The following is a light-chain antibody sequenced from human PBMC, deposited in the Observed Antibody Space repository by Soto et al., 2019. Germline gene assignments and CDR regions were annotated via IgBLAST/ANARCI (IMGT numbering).Light chain of an antibody. J-gene: IGLJ2*01. V-gene: IGLV1-44*01. CDR3: AVWDDSLNGVV. Sequence: QAVLTQSPSASGTPGQRVTISCSGSSSNIGSNTVNWYQQLPGTAPKLLIYNYNQRPSGVPDRFSGSRSGTSASLAISGLQSEDEADYYCAVWDDSLNGVVFGGGTKLTVL. CDR1: SSNIGSNT. CDR2: NYN.